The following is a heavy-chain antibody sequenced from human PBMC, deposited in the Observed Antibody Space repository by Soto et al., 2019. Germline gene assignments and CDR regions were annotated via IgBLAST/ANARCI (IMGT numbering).Heavy chain of an antibody. CDR3: ARNGDTALGSAAPYYFDY. D-gene: IGHD5-18*01. CDR2: IWYDGSNK. V-gene: IGHV3-33*01. J-gene: IGHJ4*02. Sequence: QVQLVESGGGVVQPGRSLRLSCAASGFTLSSYGMHWVRQATGKGLEWVAVIWYDGSNKYYADSVKGRFTISRDNSKSTLYLQMNSLRAEDTAVYYCARNGDTALGSAAPYYFDYWGQGTLVTVSS. CDR1: GFTLSSYG.